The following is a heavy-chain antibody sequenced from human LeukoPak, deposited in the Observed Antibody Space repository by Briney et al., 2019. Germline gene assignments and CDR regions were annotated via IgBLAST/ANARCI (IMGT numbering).Heavy chain of an antibody. J-gene: IGHJ4*02. D-gene: IGHD6-6*01. V-gene: IGHV1-2*02. CDR2: INPNSGGT. CDR3: ARGQAARRSEGYFDY. CDR1: GYTFTGYY. Sequence: ASVKVSCKASGYTFTGYYMHWVRQAPGQGLEWMGWINPNSGGTNYAQKFQGRVTMTRDTSISTAYMELSRLRSDDTAVYYCARGQAARRSEGYFDYWGQGTLVTVSS.